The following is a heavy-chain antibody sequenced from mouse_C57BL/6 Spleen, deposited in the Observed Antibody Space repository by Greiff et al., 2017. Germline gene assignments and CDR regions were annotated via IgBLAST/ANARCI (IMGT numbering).Heavy chain of an antibody. Sequence: QVQLQQSGAELVRPGTSVKVSCKASGYAFTNYLIEWVKQRPGQGLEWIGVINPGSGGTNYNEKFKGKATLTADKSSNTAYMQLSSLTTEDSAIYYCARFFDYWGQGTTLTVSS. CDR2: INPGSGGT. J-gene: IGHJ2*01. V-gene: IGHV1-54*02. CDR3: ARFFDY. CDR1: GYAFTNYL.